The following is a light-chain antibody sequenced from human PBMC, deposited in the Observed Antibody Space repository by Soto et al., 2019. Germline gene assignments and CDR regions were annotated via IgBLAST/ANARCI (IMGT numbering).Light chain of an antibody. J-gene: IGKJ2*01. CDR2: EVF. Sequence: DLVMTQTPFSLSVNPGQPASISCKSSQTLLFSDGRTFLYWYLQKPGQPPQLLISEVFNRLSGVPDRFRGRGSATDFTMKISRVEAEDVVVYYCMQSIQFPRTLGKGTKLYIK. V-gene: IGKV2D-29*01. CDR1: QTLLFSDGRTF. CDR3: MQSIQFPRT.